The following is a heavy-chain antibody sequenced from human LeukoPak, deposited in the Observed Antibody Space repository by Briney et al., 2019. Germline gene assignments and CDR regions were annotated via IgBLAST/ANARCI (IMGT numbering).Heavy chain of an antibody. J-gene: IGHJ4*02. CDR3: AKRGYYYDSSAYYYFDY. CDR2: INSDGSST. V-gene: IGHV3-74*01. CDR1: GFTFSSYW. Sequence: PGGSLRLSCAASGFTFSSYWMHWVRQAPGKGLVWVSRINSDGSSTSYADSVKGRFTISRDNAMNTLYLQMNSLRAEDTAVYYCAKRGYYYDSSAYYYFDYWGQGTLVTVSS. D-gene: IGHD3-22*01.